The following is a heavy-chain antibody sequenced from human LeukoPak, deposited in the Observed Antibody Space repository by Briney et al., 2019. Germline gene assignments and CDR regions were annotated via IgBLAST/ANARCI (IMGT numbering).Heavy chain of an antibody. CDR2: IYYSGST. V-gene: IGHV4-59*01. Sequence: SETLSLTCTVSGGSISSYYWSWIRRPPGKGLEWIGCIYYSGSTNYNPSLKSRVTISVDTSKNQFSLKLSSVTAADTAVYYCARDNDFWSGYYHIFDPWGQGTLVTVSS. CDR3: ARDNDFWSGYYHIFDP. J-gene: IGHJ5*02. D-gene: IGHD3-3*01. CDR1: GGSISSYY.